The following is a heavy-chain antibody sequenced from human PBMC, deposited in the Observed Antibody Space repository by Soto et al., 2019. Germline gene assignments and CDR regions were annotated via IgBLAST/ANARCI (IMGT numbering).Heavy chain of an antibody. V-gene: IGHV3-66*01. CDR3: ARDAVVDSNYFDY. J-gene: IGHJ4*02. CDR1: GFTVSSNY. Sequence: EVQLVESGGGLVQPGGSLRLSCAASGFTVSSNYMSWVRQAPGKGLEWVSVIYSGGSTYYADSVKGRFTISRDNSKNTLYLQMNSLRAEDTAVYYCARDAVVDSNYFDYWGQGTLVTVSS. D-gene: IGHD2-2*01. CDR2: IYSGGST.